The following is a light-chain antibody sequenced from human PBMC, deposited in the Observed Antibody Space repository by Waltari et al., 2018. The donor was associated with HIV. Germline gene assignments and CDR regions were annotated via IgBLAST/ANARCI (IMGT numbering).Light chain of an antibody. J-gene: IGLJ2*01. Sequence: QSVLTQPPSVSAAPGQPVTIPFSGTSSHIGNNYVSWYQHLPGTAPQLLIYDNKKRPSGIPDRFSASKSGTSATLDITGLQTGDEADYYCGTWDSGLSVVVFGEGTKLTVL. CDR1: SSHIGNNY. V-gene: IGLV1-51*01. CDR3: GTWDSGLSVVV. CDR2: DNK.